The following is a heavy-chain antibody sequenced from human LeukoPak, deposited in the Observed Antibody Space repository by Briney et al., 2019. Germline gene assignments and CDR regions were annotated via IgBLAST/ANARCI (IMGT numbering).Heavy chain of an antibody. CDR3: ARGPEGYCSGGSCQYAYFDY. V-gene: IGHV4-34*01. D-gene: IGHD2-15*01. J-gene: IGHJ4*02. CDR1: GGSFSGYY. CDR2: INHSGST. Sequence: SETLSLTCAVYGGSFSGYYWNWIRQPPGKGLEWIGEINHSGSTSYNPSLTSRVTISLDTSKNQFSLKVTSVTAADTAVYYCARGPEGYCSGGSCQYAYFDYWGLGSLVTVSS.